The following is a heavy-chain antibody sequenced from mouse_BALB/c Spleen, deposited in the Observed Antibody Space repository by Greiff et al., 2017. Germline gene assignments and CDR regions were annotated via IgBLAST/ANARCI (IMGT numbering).Heavy chain of an antibody. CDR3: ARGNYPFDY. CDR2: ISYSGST. J-gene: IGHJ2*01. V-gene: IGHV3-2*02. D-gene: IGHD2-1*01. Sequence: VQLKQSGPGLVKPSQSLSLTCTVTGYSITSDYAWNWIRQFPGNKLEWMGYISYSGSTSYNPSLKSRISITRDTSKNQFFLQLNSVTTEDTATYYCARGNYPFDYWGQGTTLTVSS. CDR1: GYSITSDYA.